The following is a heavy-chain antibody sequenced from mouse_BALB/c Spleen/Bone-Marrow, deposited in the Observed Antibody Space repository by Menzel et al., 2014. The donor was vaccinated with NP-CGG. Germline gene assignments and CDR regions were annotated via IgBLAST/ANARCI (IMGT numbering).Heavy chain of an antibody. CDR1: GFSLTSYG. CDR3: ARTLRWYFDV. V-gene: IGHV2-9*02. Sequence: QVQLKQSGPGLVAPSQSLSITCTVSGFSLTSYGVHWVRQPPGEGLEWLGVIWAGGNTNYNSALMSRLNISKDNSKSQVFLKMNSLQTDDTAMYYCARTLRWYFDVWGAGTAVTVSS. CDR2: IWAGGNT. J-gene: IGHJ1*01.